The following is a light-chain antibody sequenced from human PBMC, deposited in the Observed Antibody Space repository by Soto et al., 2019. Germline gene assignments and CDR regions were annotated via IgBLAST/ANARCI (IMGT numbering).Light chain of an antibody. J-gene: IGKJ4*01. CDR1: QSVTTY. V-gene: IGKV3-11*01. CDR3: QQRSNWPLT. CDR2: DAS. Sequence: DIVLTQSPATLSLSPGERATLSCRASQSVTTYFAWYQHKPGQAHRLLIDDASTRTTGIPARFCGSGYGTDFTLTISSLEHEDFAVYYCQQRSNWPLTFGGGTRVEI.